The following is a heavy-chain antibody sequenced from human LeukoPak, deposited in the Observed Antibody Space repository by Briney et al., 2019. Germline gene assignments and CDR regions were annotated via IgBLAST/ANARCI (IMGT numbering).Heavy chain of an antibody. J-gene: IGHJ4*02. CDR1: GYIFTDYY. V-gene: IGHV1-2*02. CDR3: ARVAGGDWYYFDF. Sequence: ASVKVSCKASGYIFTDYYMHWVRQAPGQGLEWMGWINLNSGGTNSAQKFQGRVTMTRDTSISAAYMELSRLGSDDTAVYYCARVAGGDWYYFDFWGQGTLVTVSS. D-gene: IGHD2-21*02. CDR2: INLNSGGT.